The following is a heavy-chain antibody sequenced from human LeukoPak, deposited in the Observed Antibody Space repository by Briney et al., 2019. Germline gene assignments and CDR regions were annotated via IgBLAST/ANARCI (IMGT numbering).Heavy chain of an antibody. CDR2: IRYDASNK. CDR1: GFTFSSYG. J-gene: IGHJ3*02. Sequence: GGSLRLSCAASGFTFSSYGMHWVRQAPGKGLEWVAFIRYDASNKYYADSVKGRFTISRDNSKNTLYLQMNSLRAEDTAVYYCAKATYYYDSRAGAFDIWGQGTMVTVSS. D-gene: IGHD3-22*01. CDR3: AKATYYYDSRAGAFDI. V-gene: IGHV3-30*02.